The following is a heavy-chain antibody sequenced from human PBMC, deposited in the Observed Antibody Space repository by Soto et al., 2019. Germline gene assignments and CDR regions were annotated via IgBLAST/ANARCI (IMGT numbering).Heavy chain of an antibody. J-gene: IGHJ6*03. CDR1: GGSISSSSYY. CDR3: ARDYYYYYYMDV. Sequence: PSETLSLTCTVSGGSISSSSYYWGWIRQPPGKGLEWIGSIYYSGSTYYNPSLKSRVTISVDTSKNQFSLKLSSVTAADTAVYYCARDYYYYYYMDVWGKGTTVTVSS. V-gene: IGHV4-39*01. CDR2: IYYSGST.